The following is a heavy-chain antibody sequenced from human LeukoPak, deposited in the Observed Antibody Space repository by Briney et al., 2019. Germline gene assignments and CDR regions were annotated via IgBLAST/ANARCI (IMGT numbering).Heavy chain of an antibody. D-gene: IGHD6-19*01. CDR3: ARDRPAVVGYYDAFDI. Sequence: PSETLSLTCTVSGGSISSYYWSWIRQPAGKGLEWIGRIYTSGSTNYNPSLKSRVTMSVDTSKNQFSLKLSSVTAADTAVYYCARDRPAVVGYYDAFDIWGQGTMVTVSS. J-gene: IGHJ3*02. CDR1: GGSISSYY. CDR2: IYTSGST. V-gene: IGHV4-4*07.